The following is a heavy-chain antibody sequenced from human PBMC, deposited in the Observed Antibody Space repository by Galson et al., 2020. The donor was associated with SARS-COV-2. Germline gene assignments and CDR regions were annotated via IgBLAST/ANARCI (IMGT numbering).Heavy chain of an antibody. CDR1: GFTFSSYG. J-gene: IGHJ6*03. CDR2: ISYDGSNK. D-gene: IGHD3-3*01. Sequence: GGSLRLSCAASGFTFSSYGMHWVRRAPGKGLEWVAVISYDGSNKYYADSVKGRFTISRDNSKNTLYLQMNSLRAEDTAVYYCARDVLEWLLPSDYYYYYMDVWGKGTTVTVSS. V-gene: IGHV3-30*19. CDR3: ARDVLEWLLPSDYYYYYMDV.